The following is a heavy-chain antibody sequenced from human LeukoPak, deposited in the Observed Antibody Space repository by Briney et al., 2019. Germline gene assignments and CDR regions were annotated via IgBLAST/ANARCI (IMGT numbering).Heavy chain of an antibody. D-gene: IGHD3-3*01. CDR3: ATQSGWYYDFWSGYYTQH. Sequence: SGTLSLTCTVPGGSLSSSSYYWGWIRQPPGKGLGWIGTIYYSGTTFYNPSLKGRVTISVDTSKNQFSLKLSSVTAPDTTVYYCATQSGWYYDFWSGYYTQHWGQGTLVTVSS. CDR2: IYYSGTT. V-gene: IGHV4-39*01. J-gene: IGHJ4*02. CDR1: GGSLSSSSYY.